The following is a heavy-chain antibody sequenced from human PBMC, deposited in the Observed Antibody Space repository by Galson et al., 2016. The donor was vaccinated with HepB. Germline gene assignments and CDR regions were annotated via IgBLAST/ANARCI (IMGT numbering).Heavy chain of an antibody. D-gene: IGHD1-26*01. J-gene: IGHJ5*01. CDR1: GGTFTNYV. CDR3: ASSKVGATWSWFDS. V-gene: IGHV1-69*13. Sequence: SVKVSCKASGGTFTNYVISWVRQVPGQGLEWMGGIIPIFRTAKYAQKFQGRVTITADESTSTAYMELSSLKSEDAAVYYCASSKVGATWSWFDSWGQGTLVTVSS. CDR2: IIPIFRTA.